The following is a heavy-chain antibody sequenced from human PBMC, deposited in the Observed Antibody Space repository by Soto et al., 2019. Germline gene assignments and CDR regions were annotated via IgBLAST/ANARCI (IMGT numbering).Heavy chain of an antibody. D-gene: IGHD6-6*01. Sequence: QVQLVQSGAEVKKPGSSVKVSCKASGGTFSSYAISWVRQAPGQGLEWMGGIIPIFGTANYAQKFQGRVTITADESTSTAYMELSSLRSEDTAVYYCAREIAARPPYYYYGMDVWGQGTTVTVSS. CDR1: GGTFSSYA. V-gene: IGHV1-69*12. CDR2: IIPIFGTA. CDR3: AREIAARPPYYYYGMDV. J-gene: IGHJ6*02.